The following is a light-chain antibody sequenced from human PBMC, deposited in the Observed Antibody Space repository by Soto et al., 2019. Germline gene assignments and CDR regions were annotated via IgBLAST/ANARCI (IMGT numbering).Light chain of an antibody. Sequence: ILMTQSPSTLAVSPGGRATLSCRASQSISDTLAWYQQKPGQAPRLLIYGASRRATGFPARFSGSGSGTDFTLTISSLQPDDFETYYCQHYNSYSEAFGQGTKVGIK. J-gene: IGKJ1*01. CDR2: GAS. CDR3: QHYNSYSEA. CDR1: QSISDT. V-gene: IGKV3-15*01.